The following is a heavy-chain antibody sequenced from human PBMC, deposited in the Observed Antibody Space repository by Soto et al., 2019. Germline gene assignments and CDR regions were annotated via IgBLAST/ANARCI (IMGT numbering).Heavy chain of an antibody. CDR1: GGSISSYY. V-gene: IGHV4-59*01. J-gene: IGHJ5*02. D-gene: IGHD1-26*01. Sequence: ASETLSLTCTVSGGSISSYYWSWIRQPPGKGLEWIGYIYYSGSTNYNPSLKSRVTISVDTSKNQFSLKLSSVTAADTAVYYCARDREKFSKGWFVPWGQGTLVTVS. CDR2: IYYSGST. CDR3: ARDREKFSKGWFVP.